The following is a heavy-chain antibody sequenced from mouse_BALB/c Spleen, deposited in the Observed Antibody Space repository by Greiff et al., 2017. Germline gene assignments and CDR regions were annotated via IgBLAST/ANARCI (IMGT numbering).Heavy chain of an antibody. Sequence: VQLKQSGAELVRSGASVKLSCTASGFNIKDYYMHWVKQRPEQGLEWIGWIDPENGDTEYAPKFQGKATMTADTSSNTAYLQLSSLTSEDTAVYDCTMVDYVPFAYWGQGTLVTGSA. D-gene: IGHD1-1*02. CDR3: TMVDYVPFAY. CDR1: GFNIKDYY. J-gene: IGHJ3*01. V-gene: IGHV14-4*02. CDR2: IDPENGDT.